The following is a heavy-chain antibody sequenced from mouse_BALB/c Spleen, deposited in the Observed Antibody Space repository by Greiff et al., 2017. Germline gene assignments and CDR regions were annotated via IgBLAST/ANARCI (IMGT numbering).Heavy chain of an antibody. CDR2: IRLKSNNYAT. CDR1: GFTFSNYW. CDR3: TRYYGHWYFDV. D-gene: IGHD1-1*02. V-gene: IGHV6-6*02. J-gene: IGHJ1*01. Sequence: EVKVEESGGGLVQPGGSMKLSCVASGFTFSNYWMNWVRQSPEKGLEWVAEIRLKSNNYATHYAESVKGRFTISRDDSKSSVYLQMNNLRAEDTGIYYCTRYYGHWYFDVWGAGTTVTVSS.